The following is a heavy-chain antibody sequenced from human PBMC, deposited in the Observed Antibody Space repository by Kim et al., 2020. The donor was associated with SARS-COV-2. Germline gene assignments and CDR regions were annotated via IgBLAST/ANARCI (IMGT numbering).Heavy chain of an antibody. J-gene: IGHJ4*01. CDR1: GFTFKDYG. CDR3: AKDQGVLEWLTN. Sequence: GGSLRLSCEASGFTFKDYGMHWVRQAPGKGPEWVAMIFYDGSKTYYADSVKGRSTISRDNSKNKLFLQMDSLRAEDTAVYYCAKDQGVLEWLTNWGQGTLVRVSS. CDR2: IFYDGSKT. V-gene: IGHV3-33*03. D-gene: IGHD3-3*01.